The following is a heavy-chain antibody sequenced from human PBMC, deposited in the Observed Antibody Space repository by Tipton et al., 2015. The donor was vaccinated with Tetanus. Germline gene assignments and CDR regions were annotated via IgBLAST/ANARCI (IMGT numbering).Heavy chain of an antibody. CDR2: INGEASDT. J-gene: IGHJ3*02. D-gene: IGHD3-10*01. CDR3: ARELAYDGSGRDAFDI. V-gene: IGHV3-74*01. CDR1: GFSFSTFW. Sequence: GSLRLSCEGSGFSFSTFWMTWVRQAPGKGLVWVLRINGEASDTGYADSVKGRLSISRDNTKNMLYLQINSLRAEDTAVYYCARELAYDGSGRDAFDIWGQGTMVTVSS.